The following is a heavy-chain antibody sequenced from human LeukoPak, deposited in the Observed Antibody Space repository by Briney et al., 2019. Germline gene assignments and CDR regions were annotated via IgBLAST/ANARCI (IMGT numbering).Heavy chain of an antibody. CDR3: ARALSGGYYAGIDY. D-gene: IGHD1-26*01. CDR1: GFTFSSYG. J-gene: IGHJ4*02. Sequence: GRSLRLSCAASGFTFSSYGMHWVRQAPGKGLEGVAVISYDGSNKYYADSVKGRFTISRDNSKNTLYLQMNSLRAEDTAVYYCARALSGGYYAGIDYWGQGTLVTVSS. V-gene: IGHV3-30*03. CDR2: ISYDGSNK.